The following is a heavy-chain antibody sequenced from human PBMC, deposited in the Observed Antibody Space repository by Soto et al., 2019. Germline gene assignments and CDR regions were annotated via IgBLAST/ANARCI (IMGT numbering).Heavy chain of an antibody. Sequence: GGSLRLSCAASGFTVSSNYMSWVRQAPGKGLEWVSVIYSGGSTYYADSVKGRFTISRDNSKNTLYLQMNSLRAEDTAVYYCARVEAPDAFDIWGQGTMVTVSS. CDR3: ARVEAPDAFDI. D-gene: IGHD3-3*01. CDR1: GFTVSSNY. J-gene: IGHJ3*02. CDR2: IYSGGST. V-gene: IGHV3-53*01.